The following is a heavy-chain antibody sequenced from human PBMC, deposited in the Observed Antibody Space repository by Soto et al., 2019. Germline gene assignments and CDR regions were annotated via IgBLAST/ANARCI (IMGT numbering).Heavy chain of an antibody. J-gene: IGHJ4*02. D-gene: IGHD6-19*01. V-gene: IGHV4-59*01. CDR3: AKIGGIPVADYYFHF. Sequence: QVLLQESGPGLVKPSETLSLTCAVSGGSISNDYWGWIRRPPGKGLEWIGYISYSGGTNYSPSLKSRVTKSVDTSQHHVSLNLTSVTAADTAVYYCAKIGGIPVADYYFHFWGQGNLVTVSP. CDR2: ISYSGGT. CDR1: GGSISNDY.